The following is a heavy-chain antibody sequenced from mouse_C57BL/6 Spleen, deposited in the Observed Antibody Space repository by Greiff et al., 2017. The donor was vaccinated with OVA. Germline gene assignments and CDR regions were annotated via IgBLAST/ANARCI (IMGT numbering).Heavy chain of an antibody. J-gene: IGHJ2*01. V-gene: IGHV1-80*01. CDR1: GYAFSSYW. D-gene: IGHD1-1*01. CDR3: ARWSTVAQYYFDY. CDR2: IYPGDGDA. Sequence: VQLQQSGAELVKPGASVKISCKASGYAFSSYWMNWVKQRPGKGLEWIGQIYPGDGDANYNGKFKGKATLTADKSSSTAYMQLSSLTSEDSAVYFCARWSTVAQYYFDYWGQGTTLTVSS.